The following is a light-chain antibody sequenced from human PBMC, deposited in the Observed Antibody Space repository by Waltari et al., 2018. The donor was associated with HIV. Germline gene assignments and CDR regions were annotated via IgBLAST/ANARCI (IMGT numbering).Light chain of an antibody. V-gene: IGLV2-14*03. CDR3: SSYTSSGPRYVL. J-gene: IGLJ2*01. CDR1: SGDVGGYNF. CDR2: NVN. Sequence: QSALTQPASVSGSPGQSITISSTGTSGDVGGYNFVSWYQQHPGKAPKLIIYNVNTRPSGVSIRFSGSRSANTAALTISGLQAEDEADYFCSSYTSSGPRYVLFGGGTRLTVL.